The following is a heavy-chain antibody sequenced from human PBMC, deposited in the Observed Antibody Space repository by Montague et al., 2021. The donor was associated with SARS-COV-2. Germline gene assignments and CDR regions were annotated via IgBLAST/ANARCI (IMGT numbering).Heavy chain of an antibody. CDR3: ARGRVVAATLSAYYYYGMDV. CDR2: INHSGST. CDR1: GGSFSGYY. D-gene: IGHD2-15*01. Sequence: SETLSLTCAVYGGSFSGYYWSWIRQPPGKGLEWIGEINHSGSTNYNPSLKSRVTISVDTSKNQFSLKLSSVTAADTAVYYCARGRVVAATLSAYYYYGMDVWGQGTTVTVSS. J-gene: IGHJ6*02. V-gene: IGHV4-34*01.